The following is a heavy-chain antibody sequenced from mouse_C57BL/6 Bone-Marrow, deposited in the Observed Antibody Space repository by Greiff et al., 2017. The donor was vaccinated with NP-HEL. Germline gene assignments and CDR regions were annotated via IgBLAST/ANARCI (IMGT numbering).Heavy chain of an antibody. J-gene: IGHJ4*01. D-gene: IGHD2-5*01. Sequence: EVKLVESGGGLVQPKGSLKLSCAASGFSFNTYAMNWVRQAPGKGLEWVARIRSKSNNYATYYADSVKDRFTISRDDSESMLYLQMNNLKTEDTAMYSCVSPLYYINFSFARDNWGQGTSVPVSS. V-gene: IGHV10-1*01. CDR3: VSPLYYINFSFARDN. CDR2: IRSKSNNYAT. CDR1: GFSFNTYA.